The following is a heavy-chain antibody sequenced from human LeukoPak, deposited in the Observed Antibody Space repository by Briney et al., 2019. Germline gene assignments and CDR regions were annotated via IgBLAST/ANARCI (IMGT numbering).Heavy chain of an antibody. J-gene: IGHJ4*02. Sequence: SETLSLTCAVYGGSFSGYYWSWIRQPPGEGLEWIGEINHSGSTKYNPSLKSRVTISVDTSKNQFSLNLSSVTAADTAVYYCARAAGVEMATTFDYWGQGTLVTVSS. D-gene: IGHD5-24*01. CDR2: INHSGST. CDR3: ARAAGVEMATTFDY. V-gene: IGHV4-34*01. CDR1: GGSFSGYY.